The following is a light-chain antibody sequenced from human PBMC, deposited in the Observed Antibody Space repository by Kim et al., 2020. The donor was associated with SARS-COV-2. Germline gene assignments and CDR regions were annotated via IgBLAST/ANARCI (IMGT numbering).Light chain of an antibody. CDR3: QQSGSSPT. Sequence: LSPGERAHLSCRASQSVSSTYLAWYQQKPGQAPRLLIYDASSRATGVPDRFSGSGSGTDFTLTISRLEPEDFAVYYCQQSGSSPTFGGGTKVEIK. V-gene: IGKV3-20*01. CDR2: DAS. J-gene: IGKJ4*01. CDR1: QSVSSTY.